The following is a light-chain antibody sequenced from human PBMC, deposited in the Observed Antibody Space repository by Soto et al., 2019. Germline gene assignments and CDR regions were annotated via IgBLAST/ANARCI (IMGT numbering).Light chain of an antibody. CDR3: AAWHDSLNGVL. CDR1: SSNIGSKT. Sequence: QSVLTQPPSASGTPGQRVTISCSGGSSNIGSKTINWYQQVPGTAPKLLIYSNNQRPSGVPDRFSGSKSGSSASLAISGLQSEDEADYYCAAWHDSLNGVLFGGGTKLTVL. V-gene: IGLV1-44*01. CDR2: SNN. J-gene: IGLJ2*01.